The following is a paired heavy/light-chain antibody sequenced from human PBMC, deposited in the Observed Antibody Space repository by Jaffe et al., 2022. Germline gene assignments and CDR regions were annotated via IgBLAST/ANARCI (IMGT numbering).Light chain of an antibody. CDR2: GAS. CDR1: QSVSSSY. V-gene: IGKV3-20*01. Sequence: EIVLTQSPGTLSLSPGERATLSCRASQSVSSSYLAWYQQKPGQAPRLLIYGASSRATGIPDRFSGSGSGTDFTLTISRLEPEDFAVYYCQQYGSSITFGQGTRLEIK. J-gene: IGKJ5*01. CDR3: QQYGSSIT.
Heavy chain of an antibody. CDR2: ISAYNGNT. Sequence: QVQLVQSGAEVKKPGASVKVSCKASGYTFTSYGISWVRQAPGQGLEWMGWISAYNGNTNYAQKLQGRVTMTTDTSTSTAYMELRSLRSDDTAVYYCARPTYYYGSGSYPFYYYYYYMDVWGKGTTVTVSS. J-gene: IGHJ6*03. CDR1: GYTFTSYG. D-gene: IGHD3-10*01. V-gene: IGHV1-18*01. CDR3: ARPTYYYGSGSYPFYYYYYYMDV.